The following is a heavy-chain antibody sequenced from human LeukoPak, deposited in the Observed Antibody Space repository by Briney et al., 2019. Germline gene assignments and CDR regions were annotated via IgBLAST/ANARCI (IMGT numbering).Heavy chain of an antibody. CDR2: VDPEDGET. CDR3: ATVDDILTGYSTTDY. D-gene: IGHD3-9*01. J-gene: IGHJ4*02. Sequence: ASVKISCKVSGYTFTVYYMHWVQQAPGKGLEWMGLVDPEDGETIYAEKFQGRVTITADTSTDTAYMELSSLRSEDTAVYYCATVDDILTGYSTTDYWGQGTLVTVSS. CDR1: GYTFTVYY. V-gene: IGHV1-69-2*01.